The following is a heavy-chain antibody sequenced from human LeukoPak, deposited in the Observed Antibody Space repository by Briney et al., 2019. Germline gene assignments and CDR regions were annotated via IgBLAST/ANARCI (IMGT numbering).Heavy chain of an antibody. V-gene: IGHV1-8*02. CDR3: ARGWHDILSPDDAFDI. CDR1: GYTFTSYG. CDR2: MNPNSGNT. Sequence: GASVKVSCKASGYTFTSYGINWVRQATGQGLEWMGWMNPNSGNTGYAQKFQGRVTMTRNTSISTAYMELSSLRSEDTAVYYCARGWHDILSPDDAFDIWGQGTMVTVSS. J-gene: IGHJ3*02. D-gene: IGHD3-9*01.